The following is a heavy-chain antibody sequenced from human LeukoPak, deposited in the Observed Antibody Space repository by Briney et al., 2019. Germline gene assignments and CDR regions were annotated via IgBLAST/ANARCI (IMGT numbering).Heavy chain of an antibody. CDR3: ARERDGYCGGDCYYYYGMDV. Sequence: GGSLRLSCAASGFTFSSYSMNWVRQAPGKGLEWVSSISSSSSYIYYADSVKGRFTISRDNSKNTVYLQMNSLRAEDMALYYCARERDGYCGGDCYYYYGMDVWGQGTTVTVSS. D-gene: IGHD2-21*02. V-gene: IGHV3-21*01. J-gene: IGHJ6*02. CDR2: ISSSSSYI. CDR1: GFTFSSYS.